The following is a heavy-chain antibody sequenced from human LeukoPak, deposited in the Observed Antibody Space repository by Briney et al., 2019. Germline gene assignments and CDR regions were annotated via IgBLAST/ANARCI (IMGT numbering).Heavy chain of an antibody. CDR1: GFTFSSYW. V-gene: IGHV3-11*01. CDR2: ISSIGSTI. Sequence: GGSLRLSCAASGFTFSSYWMSWIRQAPGKGLEWVSYISSIGSTIYYADSVKGRFTISRDNAKNSLYLQMNSLRAEDTAVYYCAREGLYYYDSSGNTGDYWGQGTLVTVSS. CDR3: AREGLYYYDSSGNTGDY. J-gene: IGHJ4*02. D-gene: IGHD3-22*01.